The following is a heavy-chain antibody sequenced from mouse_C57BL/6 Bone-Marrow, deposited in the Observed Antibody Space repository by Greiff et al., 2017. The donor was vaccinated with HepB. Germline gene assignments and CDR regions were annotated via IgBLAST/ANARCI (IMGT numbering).Heavy chain of an antibody. V-gene: IGHV1-81*01. D-gene: IGHD1-1*01. CDR2: IYPRSGNT. CDR3: ARPLYSPFAY. Sequence: VKLVESGAELARPGASVKLSCKASGYTFTSYGISWVKQRTGQGLEWIGEIYPRSGNTYYNEKFKGKATLTADKSSSTAYMELRSLTSEDSAVYFCARPLYSPFAYWGQGTLVTVSA. J-gene: IGHJ3*01. CDR1: GYTFTSYG.